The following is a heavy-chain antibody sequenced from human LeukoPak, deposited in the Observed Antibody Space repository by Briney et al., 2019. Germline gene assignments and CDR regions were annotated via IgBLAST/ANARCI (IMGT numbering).Heavy chain of an antibody. CDR2: IIPMFGTA. CDR1: GGTFSSYA. CDR3: ARNPYYYDGSDSHWGDY. Sequence: GASVKVSCKASGGTFSSYAISWVRQAPGQGLEWMGGIIPMFGTANYAQKFQGRVTITADESTNTAYMELSSLRSEDTAMYYCARNPYYYDGSDSHWGDYWGQGTLVTVSS. V-gene: IGHV1-69*13. D-gene: IGHD3-22*01. J-gene: IGHJ4*02.